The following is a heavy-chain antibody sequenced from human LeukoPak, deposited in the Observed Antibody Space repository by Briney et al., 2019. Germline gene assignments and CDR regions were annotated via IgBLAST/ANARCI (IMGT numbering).Heavy chain of an antibody. Sequence: GESLRLSCVASGFTFSSYAMSWVRQAPGKGLELVSGIYGSDDKTVYGDAVKGRFTISRDNSKNTLYLQMNSLRADDTAVYYCAKTQGYYDAWGQGALVTVSS. J-gene: IGHJ5*02. V-gene: IGHV3-23*01. CDR3: AKTQGYYDA. CDR1: GFTFSSYA. CDR2: IYGSDDKT. D-gene: IGHD2-15*01.